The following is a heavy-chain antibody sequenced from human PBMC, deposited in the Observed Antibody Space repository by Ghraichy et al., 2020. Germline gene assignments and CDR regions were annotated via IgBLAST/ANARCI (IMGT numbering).Heavy chain of an antibody. D-gene: IGHD4-17*01. CDR1: GFTFSSYG. V-gene: IGHV3-30*02. Sequence: GGSLRLSCAASGFTFSSYGMHWVRQAPGKGLEWVAFIRYDGSNKYYADSVKGRFTISRDNSKNTLYLQMNSLRAEDTAVYYCATKTQLPGDYYYYYYMDVWGKGTTVTVSS. J-gene: IGHJ6*03. CDR2: IRYDGSNK. CDR3: ATKTQLPGDYYYYYYMDV.